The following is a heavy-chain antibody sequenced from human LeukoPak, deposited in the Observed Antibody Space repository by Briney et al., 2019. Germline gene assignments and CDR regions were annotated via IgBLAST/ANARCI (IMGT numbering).Heavy chain of an antibody. CDR1: GFTFSSYA. CDR2: ISGSGGST. CDR3: AKVVGRITMIVMPEDY. D-gene: IGHD3-22*01. J-gene: IGHJ4*02. Sequence: GGSLSLSCAASGFTFSSYAMSWVRQAPGKGLEWVSAISGSGGSTYYADSVKGRFTISRDNSKNTLYLQMNSLRADDTAVYYCAKVVGRITMIVMPEDYWGQGTLVTVSS. V-gene: IGHV3-23*01.